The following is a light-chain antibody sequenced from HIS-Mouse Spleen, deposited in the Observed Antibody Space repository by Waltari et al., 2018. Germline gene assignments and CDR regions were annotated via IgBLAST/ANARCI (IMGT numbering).Light chain of an antibody. CDR3: QQLNSYXPT. V-gene: IGKV1-9*01. CDR1: QGISSY. Sequence: DIQLTQSPSFLSASVGDRVTITCRASQGISSYLAWYQQKPGKAPKLLIYAPSTLQSGVPSRFXXXGXXTEFTLTISSLQPEDFATXYCQQLNSYXPTFXQGTKVEIK. CDR2: APS. J-gene: IGKJ1*01.